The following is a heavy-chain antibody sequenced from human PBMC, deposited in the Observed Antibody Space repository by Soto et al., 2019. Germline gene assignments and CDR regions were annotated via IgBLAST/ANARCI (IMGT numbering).Heavy chain of an antibody. J-gene: IGHJ4*02. CDR3: PKDSRRGEVPAALNFDY. V-gene: IGHV3-30*18. CDR1: GFTFSNYG. CDR2: VSYNGRKE. D-gene: IGHD2-2*01. Sequence: PGGSLRLSCVASGFTFSNYGMRWVRQAPGKGLEWVAIVSYNGRKEYYADSVKGRFSISRDNSKNTLYIQMNTLRDEDTAVYYCPKDSRRGEVPAALNFDYWGRGTLVTVSS.